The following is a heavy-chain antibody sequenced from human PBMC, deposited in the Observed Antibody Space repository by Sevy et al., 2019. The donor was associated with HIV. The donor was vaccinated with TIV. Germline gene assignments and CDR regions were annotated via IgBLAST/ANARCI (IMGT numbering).Heavy chain of an antibody. CDR1: GYSFSSYW. D-gene: IGHD3-9*01. Sequence: GESLKISCTGSGYSFSSYWIGWVRQMPGKGLEWMGIIYPGDSATSDSPSFQGQVTISADKSISTAYLQWSSLKASDTAMYYCASTVQDYDILTGYYMKWYDPWGQGTLVTVSS. V-gene: IGHV5-51*01. CDR3: ASTVQDYDILTGYYMKWYDP. J-gene: IGHJ5*02. CDR2: IYPGDSAT.